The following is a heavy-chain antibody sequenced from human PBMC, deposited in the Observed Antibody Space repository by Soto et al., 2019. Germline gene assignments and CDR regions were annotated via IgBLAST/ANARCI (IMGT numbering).Heavy chain of an antibody. Sequence: QVQLQESGPGLVKPSETLSLTCTVSGGSISSYYWSWIRQPPGKGLEWIGYIYYSGSTNYNPSLKSRFTIPVDTSKNPFSLKLNSMTAADTAVYYCARHNYGSGSTYFDYWGQGTLVTVSS. D-gene: IGHD3-10*01. CDR2: IYYSGST. V-gene: IGHV4-59*08. CDR1: GGSISSYY. CDR3: ARHNYGSGSTYFDY. J-gene: IGHJ4*02.